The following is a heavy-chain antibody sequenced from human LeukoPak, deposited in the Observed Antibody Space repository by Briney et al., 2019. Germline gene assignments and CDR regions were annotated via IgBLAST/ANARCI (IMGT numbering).Heavy chain of an antibody. V-gene: IGHV4-34*01. CDR2: INHSGST. Sequence: SSETLSLTCAVYGGSFSGYYRSWIRQPPGKGLEWIGEINHSGSTNYNPSLKSRVTISVDTSKNQFSLKLSSVTAADTAVYYCARGYPAASDYWGQGTLVTVSS. D-gene: IGHD2-2*01. J-gene: IGHJ4*02. CDR1: GGSFSGYY. CDR3: ARGYPAASDY.